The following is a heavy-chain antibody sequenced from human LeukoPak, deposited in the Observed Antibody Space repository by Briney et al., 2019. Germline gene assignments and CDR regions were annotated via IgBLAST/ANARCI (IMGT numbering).Heavy chain of an antibody. CDR2: IDWDDDK. CDR1: GFSLSTSGMC. D-gene: IGHD2-15*01. CDR3: ARKPGYCSGGSCYEDAFDI. V-gene: IGHV2-70*11. Sequence: SGPALVKPTQTLTLTCTFSGFSLSTSGMCVGWIRQPPGKALEWLARIDWDDDKYYSTSLKTRLTISKDTSKNQVVLTMTNMDPVDTATYYCARKPGYCSGGSCYEDAFDIWGQGTMVTVSS. J-gene: IGHJ3*02.